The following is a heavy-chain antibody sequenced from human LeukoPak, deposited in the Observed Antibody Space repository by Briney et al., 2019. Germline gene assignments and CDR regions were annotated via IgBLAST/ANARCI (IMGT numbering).Heavy chain of an antibody. Sequence: GGSLRLSCAASGFTFIDHYMSWIRQAPGKGLEWVSYIGGSGTPIYYADSVKGRFTVSMDNAKNSLFLQMDSLRAEDTAVYYCARDRRPSVYGGLDNWGQGTLVTVSS. V-gene: IGHV3-11*04. J-gene: IGHJ4*02. CDR2: IGGSGTPI. D-gene: IGHD4/OR15-4a*01. CDR3: ARDRRPSVYGGLDN. CDR1: GFTFIDHY.